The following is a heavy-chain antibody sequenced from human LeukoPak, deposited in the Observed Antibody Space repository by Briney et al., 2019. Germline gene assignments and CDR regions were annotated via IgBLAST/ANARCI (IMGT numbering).Heavy chain of an antibody. Sequence: GESLRLSCAASGFTFSQYWMSWFRQAPGRGLEWVANIKEDGSMTKDVESVKGRFTISRDNAKNSLYLQMNSLRAEDTAVYYCAREDRIPSSDYWGQGNLVT. J-gene: IGHJ4*02. D-gene: IGHD2-15*01. CDR1: GFTFSQYW. V-gene: IGHV3-7*05. CDR3: AREDRIPSSDY. CDR2: IKEDGSMT.